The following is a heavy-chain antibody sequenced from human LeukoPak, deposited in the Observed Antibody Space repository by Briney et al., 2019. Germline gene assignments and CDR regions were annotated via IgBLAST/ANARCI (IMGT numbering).Heavy chain of an antibody. CDR2: IYYSGST. CDR1: GGSISSYY. J-gene: IGHJ4*02. CDR3: ARHFEYYFDY. Sequence: SETLSLTCTVSGGSISSYYWSWIRQPPGKGLEWIGYIYYSGSTNYNPSLKSRVTIPVDTSKNQFSLKLSSVTAADTAVYYCARHFEYYFDYWGQGTLVTVSS. V-gene: IGHV4-59*08.